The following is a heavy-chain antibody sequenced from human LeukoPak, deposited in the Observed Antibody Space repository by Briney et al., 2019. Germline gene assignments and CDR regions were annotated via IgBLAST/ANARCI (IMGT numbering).Heavy chain of an antibody. CDR3: AREERISMIAVIIEGYGMDV. CDR1: GFTLNSFA. Sequence: GGSLRLSCAASGFTLNSFALHWVRQAPGKGLEWVAIISKDGTNKYTAEGRFTISRDNSRNTVYLQMNNLGPEDTAVYYCAREERISMIAVIIEGYGMDVWGQGTTVTVSS. CDR2: ISKDGTNK. D-gene: IGHD3-22*01. J-gene: IGHJ6*02. V-gene: IGHV3-30*04.